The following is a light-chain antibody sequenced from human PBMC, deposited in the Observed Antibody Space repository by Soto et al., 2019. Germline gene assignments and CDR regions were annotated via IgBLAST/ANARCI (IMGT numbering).Light chain of an antibody. CDR3: SSYTSRSTHVV. CDR2: EVS. V-gene: IGLV2-14*01. CDR1: SSDVGGYNY. J-gene: IGLJ2*01. Sequence: QSALTQPASVSGSPGQSITISCTGTSSDVGGYNYVSWYQQHPGKAPKLMIYEVSNRPSGVSNRFSGSKSGNTASLTISGLQAEDEADYYCSSYTSRSTHVVFGRGTQLTVL.